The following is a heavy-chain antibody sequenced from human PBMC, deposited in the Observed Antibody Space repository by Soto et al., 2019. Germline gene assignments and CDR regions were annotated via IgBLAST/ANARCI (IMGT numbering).Heavy chain of an antibody. D-gene: IGHD6-6*01. V-gene: IGHV3-23*01. J-gene: IGHJ4*02. CDR1: GFTFSSYA. Sequence: GGFLRLSCGASGFTFSSYAMRWVRQGPGEGLEWVSGISGRGGRTYYADSGEGRFTISRDNSKNTLYLQMNSLRAEDTAVYYCAKDQYSSSSGGFDDWGQGTLVTLAS. CDR2: ISGRGGRT. CDR3: AKDQYSSSSGGFDD.